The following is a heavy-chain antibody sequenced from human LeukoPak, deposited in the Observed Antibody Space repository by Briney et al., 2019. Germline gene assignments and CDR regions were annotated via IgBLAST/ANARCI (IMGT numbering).Heavy chain of an antibody. CDR1: GFTLSSYE. CDR3: ARDVMTTVTTVWIYYYYYMDV. Sequence: GGSLRLSCAASGFTLSSYEMNWVRQAPGKGLEWVSYISSSGSTIYYADSVKGRFTISRDNAKNSLYLQMNSLRAEDTAVYYCARDVMTTVTTVWIYYYYYMDVWGKGTTVTVSS. CDR2: ISSSGSTI. J-gene: IGHJ6*03. D-gene: IGHD4-11*01. V-gene: IGHV3-48*03.